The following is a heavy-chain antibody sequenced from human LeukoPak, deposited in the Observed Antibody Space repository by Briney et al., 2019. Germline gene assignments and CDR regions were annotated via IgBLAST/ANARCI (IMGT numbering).Heavy chain of an antibody. V-gene: IGHV4-39*07. CDR2: INHSGST. J-gene: IGHJ4*02. Sequence: SETLSLTCTVSGGSISSSSYYWGWIRQPPGKGLEWIGEINHSGSTNYNPSLKSRVTISVDTSKNQFSLKLSSVTAADTAVYYCARGRLQLWLGGFDYWGQGTLVTVSS. CDR3: ARGRLQLWLGGFDY. CDR1: GGSISSSSYY. D-gene: IGHD5-18*01.